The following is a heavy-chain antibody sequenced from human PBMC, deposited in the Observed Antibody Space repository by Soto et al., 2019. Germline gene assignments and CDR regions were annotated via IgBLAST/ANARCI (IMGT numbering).Heavy chain of an antibody. CDR3: ARRGYYGSGSYYNQSYFDY. V-gene: IGHV4-39*01. CDR1: GGSISRSSYY. D-gene: IGHD3-10*01. CDR2: IYYSGST. J-gene: IGHJ4*02. Sequence: SETLSLTCTVSGGSISRSSYYWGWIRQPPGKGLEWIGSIYYSGSTYYNPSLKSRVTISVDTSKNQFSVKRSSVTAADTAVYYCARRGYYGSGSYYNQSYFDYWGQGTLVTVSS.